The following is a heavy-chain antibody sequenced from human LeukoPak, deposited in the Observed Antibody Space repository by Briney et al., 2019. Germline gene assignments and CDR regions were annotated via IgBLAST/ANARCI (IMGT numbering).Heavy chain of an antibody. J-gene: IGHJ4*02. CDR2: ISGSGGST. CDR3: ASLFDWLSPVDY. CDR1: GFTFSSYA. D-gene: IGHD3-9*01. Sequence: TGGSLRLSCAASGFTFSSYAMSWVRQAPGKGLEWVSAISGSGGSTYYADSVKGRFTISRDNAKNSLYLQMNSLRAEDTAVYYCASLFDWLSPVDYWGQGTLVTVSS. V-gene: IGHV3-23*01.